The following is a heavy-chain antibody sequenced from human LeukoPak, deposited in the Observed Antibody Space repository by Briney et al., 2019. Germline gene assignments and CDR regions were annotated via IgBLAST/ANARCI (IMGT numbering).Heavy chain of an antibody. CDR2: IDDSGRT. D-gene: IGHD3-16*01. V-gene: IGHV4-59*08. J-gene: IGHJ4*02. CDR1: GVSISGYY. Sequence: SETLSLTCTVSGVSISGYYWSWIRQPPRKGLEWIGYIDDSGRTNCNPSLKSRVTILVDTSKNHFSLKVSSVTAADTAVYYCVGGGLHIFDYWGQGTLVTVSS. CDR3: VGGGLHIFDY.